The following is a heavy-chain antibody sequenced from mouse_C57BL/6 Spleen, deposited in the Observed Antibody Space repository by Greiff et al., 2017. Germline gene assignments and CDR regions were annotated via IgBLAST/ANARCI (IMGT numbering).Heavy chain of an antibody. CDR1: GYAFSSSW. V-gene: IGHV1-82*01. CDR3: ARSGLTTVVSY. J-gene: IGHJ3*01. CDR2: IYPGDGDT. Sequence: QVQLKQSGPELVKPGASVKISCKASGYAFSSSWMNWVKQRPGKGLEWIGRIYPGDGDTNYNGKFKGKATLTADKSSSTAYMQLSSLTSEDSAVYFCARSGLTTVVSYWGQGTLVTVSA. D-gene: IGHD1-1*01.